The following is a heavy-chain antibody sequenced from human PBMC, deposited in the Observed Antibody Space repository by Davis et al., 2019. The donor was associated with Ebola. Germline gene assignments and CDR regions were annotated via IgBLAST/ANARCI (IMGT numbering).Heavy chain of an antibody. J-gene: IGHJ6*04. CDR3: AREGGTYYYYYGLDV. V-gene: IGHV3-21*01. CDR1: GGSFSGYY. CDR2: ISSSSSYI. Sequence: ETLSLTCAVYGGSFSGYYWSWVRQAPGKGLEWVSSISSSSSYIYYADSEKGRFTVSRDNAKNSLYLQMNSLRAEDTAVYYCAREGGTYYYYYGLDVWGKGTTVTVSS. D-gene: IGHD3-16*01.